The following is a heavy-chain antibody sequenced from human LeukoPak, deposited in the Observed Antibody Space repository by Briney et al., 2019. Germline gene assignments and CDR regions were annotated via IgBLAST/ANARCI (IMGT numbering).Heavy chain of an antibody. J-gene: IGHJ3*02. CDR1: GGSFSGYY. V-gene: IGHV4-34*01. D-gene: IGHD6-13*01. CDR2: INQSGRT. Sequence: PSETLSLTCAVYGGSFSGYYWSWIRHPPGKGLEWVGEINQSGRTNYNPSLKRRVTISVDTSKTQFSLKLSSVTAADTAVYYCARGGYSSSWYVGLSAFDIWGQGTMVTVSS. CDR3: ARGGYSSSWYVGLSAFDI.